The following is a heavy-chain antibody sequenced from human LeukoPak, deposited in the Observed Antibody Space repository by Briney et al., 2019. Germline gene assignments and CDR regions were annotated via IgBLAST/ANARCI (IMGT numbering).Heavy chain of an antibody. CDR3: AKDRRGYQLLTGQKRNWFDP. CDR2: IYYSGST. J-gene: IGHJ5*02. CDR1: GGSISSSSYY. D-gene: IGHD2-2*01. V-gene: IGHV4-39*07. Sequence: SETLSLTCTVSGGSISSSSYYWGWIRQPPGKGLEWIGSIYYSGSTYYNPSLKSRVTISVDTSKNQFSLKLSSVTAADTAVYYCAKDRRGYQLLTGQKRNWFDPWGQGTLVTVSS.